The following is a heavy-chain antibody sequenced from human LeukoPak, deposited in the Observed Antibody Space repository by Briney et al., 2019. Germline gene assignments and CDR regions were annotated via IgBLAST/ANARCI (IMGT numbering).Heavy chain of an antibody. J-gene: IGHJ6*03. CDR3: ARNALERDFWSGYTPAYYMDV. V-gene: IGHV4-39*01. CDR2: IYYSGGT. D-gene: IGHD3-3*01. CDR1: GDSISSSSYY. Sequence: SETLSLTCTVSGDSISSSSYYWGWLRQPPGKGLEWIGNIYYSGGTYYNPSLKSRVTISVDTSKNQFSLKLSSVTAADTAVYYCARNALERDFWSGYTPAYYMDVWGKGTTVTVSS.